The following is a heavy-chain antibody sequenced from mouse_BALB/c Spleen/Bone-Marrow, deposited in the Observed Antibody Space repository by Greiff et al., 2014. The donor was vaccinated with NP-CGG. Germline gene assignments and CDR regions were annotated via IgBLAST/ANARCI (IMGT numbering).Heavy chain of an antibody. J-gene: IGHJ4*01. CDR2: IDPSNSET. V-gene: IGHV1-74*01. CDR3: AKNHFAMDY. CDR1: GYTFSSYW. Sequence: VKLMESGPELVRPGSSVKMSRKASGYTFSSYWMHWVKLRPGQGLEWIGMIDPSNSETRLNQKFMDKATLNVDKSSNTAYMQLSSLTSEDSAVYYCAKNHFAMDYWGQGTSVTVSS.